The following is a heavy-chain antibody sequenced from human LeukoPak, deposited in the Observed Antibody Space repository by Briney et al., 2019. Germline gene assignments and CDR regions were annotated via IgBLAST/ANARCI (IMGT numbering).Heavy chain of an antibody. D-gene: IGHD3-10*01. J-gene: IGHJ4*02. CDR2: FYPEDGET. Sequence: VASVKVSCKVSGYTLSELSMHWLRQAPGKGLEWMGGFYPEDGETIYAQKFQGRVTMTEDTSTDTAYMELSSLRSEDTAVYYCATTRITMVRGVIYARNYYFDYWGQGTLVTVSS. CDR1: GYTLSELS. CDR3: ATTRITMVRGVIYARNYYFDY. V-gene: IGHV1-24*01.